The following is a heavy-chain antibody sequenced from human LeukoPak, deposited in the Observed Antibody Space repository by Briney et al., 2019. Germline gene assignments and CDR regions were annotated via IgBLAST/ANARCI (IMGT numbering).Heavy chain of an antibody. CDR3: DH. CDR1: GYTFSAFY. Sequence: ASVKVFCKTSGYTFSAFYMHWVRQAPGQGPEWMGWINPDSGGSEYGQKFQGRVTFTSDTSSTTIYCARDMTGGIWARATSFDHWGQGTLVTVSS. V-gene: IGHV1-2*02. D-gene: IGHD1-14*01. CDR2: INPDSGGS. J-gene: IGHJ4*02.